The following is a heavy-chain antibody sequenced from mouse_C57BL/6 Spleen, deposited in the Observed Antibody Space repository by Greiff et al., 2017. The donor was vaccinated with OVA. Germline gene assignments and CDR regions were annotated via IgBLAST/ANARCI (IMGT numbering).Heavy chain of an antibody. CDR3: ARDSSYSYWYFDV. Sequence: EVQRVESGGGLVKPGGSLKLSCAASGFTFSSYAMSWVRQTPEKRLEWVATISDGGSYTYYPDNVKGRFTISRDNAKNNLYLQMSHLKSEDTAMYYCARDSSYSYWYFDVWGTGTTVTVSS. J-gene: IGHJ1*03. CDR1: GFTFSSYA. CDR2: ISDGGSYT. V-gene: IGHV5-4*01. D-gene: IGHD1-1*01.